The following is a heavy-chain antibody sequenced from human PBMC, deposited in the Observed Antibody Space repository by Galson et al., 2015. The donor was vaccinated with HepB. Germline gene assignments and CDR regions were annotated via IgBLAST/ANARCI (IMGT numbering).Heavy chain of an antibody. CDR2: IKQDGSEK. CDR1: GFTFSSYW. V-gene: IGHV3-7*03. Sequence: SLRLSCAASGFTFSSYWMSWVRQAPGKGLEWVANIKQDGSEKYYVDSVKGRFTISRDNAKNSLYLQMNSLRAEDTAVYYCAREGPLYYDFWSGYYPFDPWGQGTLVTVSS. CDR3: AREGPLYYDFWSGYYPFDP. D-gene: IGHD3-3*01. J-gene: IGHJ5*02.